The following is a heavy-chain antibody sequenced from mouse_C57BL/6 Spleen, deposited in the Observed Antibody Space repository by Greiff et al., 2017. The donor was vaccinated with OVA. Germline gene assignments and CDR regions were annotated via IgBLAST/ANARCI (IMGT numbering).Heavy chain of an antibody. D-gene: IGHD3-1*01. CDR1: GYAFSSYW. V-gene: IGHV1-80*01. CDR3: ARQPSGYAMDY. J-gene: IGHJ4*01. CDR2: IYPGVGDT. Sequence: QVQLQQSGAELVKPGASVKISCKASGYAFSSYWMNWVKQRPGKGLEWIGQIYPGVGDTNYNGKFKGKATLTADKSSSTAYMQLSSLTSEDSAVYFCARQPSGYAMDYWGQGTSVTVSS.